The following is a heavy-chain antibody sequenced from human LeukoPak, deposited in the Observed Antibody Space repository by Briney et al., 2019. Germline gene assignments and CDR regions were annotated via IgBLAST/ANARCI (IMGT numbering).Heavy chain of an antibody. Sequence: ASVKVSCKASGYTFTSYAMNWVRQAPGQGLEWMGWINTNTGNPTYAQGFTGRFVFSLDTSVSTAYLQISSLKAEDTAVYYCARDSGANFDWFVAFDIWGQGTMVTVSS. CDR1: GYTFTSYA. V-gene: IGHV7-4-1*02. D-gene: IGHD3-9*01. CDR2: INTNTGNP. J-gene: IGHJ3*02. CDR3: ARDSGANFDWFVAFDI.